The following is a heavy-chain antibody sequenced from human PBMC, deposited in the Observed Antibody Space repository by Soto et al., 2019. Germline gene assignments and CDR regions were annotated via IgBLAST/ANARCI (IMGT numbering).Heavy chain of an antibody. J-gene: IGHJ1*01. CDR2: IIPIFGTA. CDR1: GGTFSSYA. CDR3: ARVPFPSTVTPYFQH. Sequence: SVKVSCKASGGTFSSYAISWVRQAPGQGLEWMGGIIPIFGTANYAQKFQGRVTITADESTSTAYMELSSLRSEDTAVYYCARVPFPSTVTPYFQHWGQGTLVTVSS. V-gene: IGHV1-69*13. D-gene: IGHD4-17*01.